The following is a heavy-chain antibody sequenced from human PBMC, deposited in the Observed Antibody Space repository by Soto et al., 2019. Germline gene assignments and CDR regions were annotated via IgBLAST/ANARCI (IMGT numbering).Heavy chain of an antibody. CDR3: ARDPGGEMAFDY. J-gene: IGHJ4*02. CDR1: GGTFSSYT. V-gene: IGHV1-69*08. CDR2: IIPILGIA. Sequence: QVQLVQSGAEVKKPGSSVKVSCKASGGTFSSYTISWVRQAPGQGLEWMGRIIPILGIANYAQKCQGRVTITADKSTSTAYMELSSLRSEDTAVYYCARDPGGEMAFDYWGQGTLVTVSS.